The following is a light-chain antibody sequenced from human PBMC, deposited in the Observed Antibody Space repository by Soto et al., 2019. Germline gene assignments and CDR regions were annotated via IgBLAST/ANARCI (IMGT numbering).Light chain of an antibody. CDR2: GTS. Sequence: EIVMTQSPASLSVSPGESVTLSWMASQSVASNLAWYQQKPGQAPRLLIYGTSTRATGVPARFSGSGSGTDFTLTISSLQAADFAVYHCQHYNNWPITFGQGTRLQIK. CDR1: QSVASN. V-gene: IGKV3-15*01. CDR3: QHYNNWPIT. J-gene: IGKJ5*01.